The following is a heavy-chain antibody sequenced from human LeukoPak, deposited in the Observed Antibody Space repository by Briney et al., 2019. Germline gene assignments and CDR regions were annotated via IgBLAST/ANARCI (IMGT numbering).Heavy chain of an antibody. J-gene: IGHJ4*02. CDR1: GXTFSSYW. Sequence: SGGSLRLSCAASGXTFSSYWMQWVRQAPGKGLVWVSRIDGDGSSTNYAASVKGRFTISRDNAKNTLYLQMNSLRAEDTAVYYCARGYSGYFYYWGQGTLVTVSS. V-gene: IGHV3-74*01. CDR3: ARGYSGYFYY. D-gene: IGHD5-12*01. CDR2: IDGDGSST.